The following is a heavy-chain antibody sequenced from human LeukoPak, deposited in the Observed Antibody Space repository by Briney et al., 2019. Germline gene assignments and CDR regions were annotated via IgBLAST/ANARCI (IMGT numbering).Heavy chain of an antibody. CDR2: INHSGST. CDR1: GGSFSGYY. Sequence: PSETLSLTRAVYGGSFSGYYWSWIRQPPGKGLEWIGEINHSGSTNYNPSLKSRVTISVDTSKNQFSLKLSSVTAADTAVYYCARGNRVVAATPRSWFDPWGQGTLVTVSS. J-gene: IGHJ5*02. D-gene: IGHD2-15*01. CDR3: ARGNRVVAATPRSWFDP. V-gene: IGHV4-34*01.